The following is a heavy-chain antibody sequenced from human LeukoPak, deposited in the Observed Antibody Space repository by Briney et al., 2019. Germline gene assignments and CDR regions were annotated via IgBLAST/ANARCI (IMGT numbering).Heavy chain of an antibody. V-gene: IGHV3-66*02. Sequence: GGSLRLSCVASGFTFNNYWMSWVRQAPGKGLEWVSVIYSGGSTYYADSVKGRFTISRDNSKNTMYLQMNSLRAEDTAVYYCARDRGYSYGPPSYYFDYWGQGTLVTVSS. D-gene: IGHD5-18*01. J-gene: IGHJ4*02. CDR1: GFTFNNYW. CDR3: ARDRGYSYGPPSYYFDY. CDR2: IYSGGST.